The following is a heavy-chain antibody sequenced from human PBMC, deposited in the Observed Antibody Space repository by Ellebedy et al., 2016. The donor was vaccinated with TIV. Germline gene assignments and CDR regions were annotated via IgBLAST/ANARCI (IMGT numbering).Heavy chain of an antibody. J-gene: IGHJ4*02. Sequence: GESLKISCAASGFTFSSYSMNWVRQAPGKGLEWVSYISSSSSTIYYADSVKGRFTISRDNAKNSLYLQMNSLRAEDTAVYYCARDGRIAAAGFDYWGQGTLVTVSS. CDR1: GFTFSSYS. V-gene: IGHV3-48*01. CDR2: ISSSSSTI. CDR3: ARDGRIAAAGFDY. D-gene: IGHD6-13*01.